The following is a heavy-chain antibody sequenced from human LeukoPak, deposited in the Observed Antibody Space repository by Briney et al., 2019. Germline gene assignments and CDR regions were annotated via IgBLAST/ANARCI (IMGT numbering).Heavy chain of an antibody. CDR2: ISGSGGST. CDR1: GFTFSSYA. V-gene: IGHV3-23*01. Sequence: PGGSLRLSCAASGFTFSSYAMSWVRQAPGKGLEWVSAISGSGGSTYYADSVKGRFTISRDNSKNTLYLQMNSLRAEDTAVYYCAKVIGATILTTTYYFDYWGQGTLVTVSS. J-gene: IGHJ4*02. D-gene: IGHD5-12*01. CDR3: AKVIGATILTTTYYFDY.